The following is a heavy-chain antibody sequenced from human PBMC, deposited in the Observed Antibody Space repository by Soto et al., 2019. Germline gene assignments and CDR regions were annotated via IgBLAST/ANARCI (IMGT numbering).Heavy chain of an antibody. V-gene: IGHV4-59*12. Sequence: PSETLSLTCTVSGGSISSYYWSWIRQPPGKGLEWIGYIYYSGSTNYNPSLKSRVTISVDTSKNQFLLKLSSVTAADTAVYYCARGGYRRSGGSLDLDYWGQGTLVTVSS. J-gene: IGHJ4*02. CDR1: GGSISSYY. CDR2: IYYSGST. CDR3: ARGGYRRSGGSLDLDY. D-gene: IGHD2-15*01.